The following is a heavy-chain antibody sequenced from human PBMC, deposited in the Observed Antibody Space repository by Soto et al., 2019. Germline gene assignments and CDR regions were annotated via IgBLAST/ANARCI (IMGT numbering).Heavy chain of an antibody. Sequence: EVQLVESGGGLVKPGGSLRLSCAASGFSFSSYSMKWVRQAPGKGLEWVSSISNSGTYIYYVDSLKGRFTISSDNAKNSLYLQMNSLRAEDTAVYYCARGGGGGDFIRNGMDVWGQGTTVTVSS. D-gene: IGHD2-21*02. CDR2: ISNSGTYI. CDR1: GFSFSSYS. CDR3: ARGGGGGDFIRNGMDV. J-gene: IGHJ6*02. V-gene: IGHV3-21*01.